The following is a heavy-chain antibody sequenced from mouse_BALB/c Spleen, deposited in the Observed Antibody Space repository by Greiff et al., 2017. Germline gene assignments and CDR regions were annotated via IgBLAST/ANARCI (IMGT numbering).Heavy chain of an antibody. V-gene: IGHV1-80*01. CDR2: IYPGDGNT. CDR1: GYAFSRYW. J-gene: IGHJ3*01. CDR3: ARGGDYRFAY. Sequence: QVQLQQSGAELVRPASSVKISCKASGYAFSRYWMNWVKQRPGQGLEWIGQIYPGDGNTNYNGKFKGKATLTADKSSSTAYMQLSSLTSEDSAVYCCARGGDYRFAYWGQGTLVTVSA. D-gene: IGHD2-12*01.